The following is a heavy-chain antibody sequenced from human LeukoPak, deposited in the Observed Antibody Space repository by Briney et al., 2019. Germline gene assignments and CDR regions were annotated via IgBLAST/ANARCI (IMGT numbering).Heavy chain of an antibody. CDR1: GFTFSSYS. D-gene: IGHD2-21*02. V-gene: IGHV3-21*01. CDR3: ARAPYCGGDCSWYDWFDP. CDR2: ISSSSSYI. J-gene: IGHJ5*02. Sequence: GGSLRLSCAASGFTFSSYSMNWVRQAPGKGLEWVSSISSSSSYIYYADSVKGRFTISRDNAKNSPYLQMNSLRAEDTAVYYCARAPYCGGDCSWYDWFDPWGQGTLVTVSS.